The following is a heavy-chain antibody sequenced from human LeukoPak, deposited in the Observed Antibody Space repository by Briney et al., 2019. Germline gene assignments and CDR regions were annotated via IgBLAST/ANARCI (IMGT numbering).Heavy chain of an antibody. Sequence: PGGSLRLSCAASGFTFSSSGMRWVRQAPGKGLEWVSAISGSGGSTYYADSVKGRFTISRDNSKNTLYLQMNSLRAEDTAIYYCAKDLHYDILPAYRGFDYWGQGTLVTVSS. CDR2: ISGSGGST. D-gene: IGHD3-9*01. J-gene: IGHJ4*02. CDR3: AKDLHYDILPAYRGFDY. V-gene: IGHV3-23*01. CDR1: GFTFSSSG.